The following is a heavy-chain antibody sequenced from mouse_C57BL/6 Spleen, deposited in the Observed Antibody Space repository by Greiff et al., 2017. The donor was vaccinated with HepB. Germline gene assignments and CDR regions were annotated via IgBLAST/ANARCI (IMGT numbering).Heavy chain of an antibody. CDR3: ARVGDYDVAWFAY. Sequence: EVQVVESGGGLVKPGGSLKLSCAASGFTFSSYAMSWVRQTPEKRLEWVATISDGGSYTYYPDNVKGRFTISRDNAKNNLYLQMSHLKSEDTAMYYCARVGDYDVAWFAYWGQGTLVTVSA. D-gene: IGHD2-4*01. V-gene: IGHV5-4*01. CDR1: GFTFSSYA. CDR2: ISDGGSYT. J-gene: IGHJ3*01.